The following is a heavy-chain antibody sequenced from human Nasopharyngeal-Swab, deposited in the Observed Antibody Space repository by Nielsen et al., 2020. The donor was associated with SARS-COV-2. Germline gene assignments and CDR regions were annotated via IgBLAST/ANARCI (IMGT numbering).Heavy chain of an antibody. J-gene: IGHJ6*03. V-gene: IGHV1-24*01. CDR1: GSTLLDLS. CDR3: VTYPQRGSYLLGGYDYSYYMDV. CDR2: FDPEDGET. D-gene: IGHD2-8*02. Sequence: ASVKVSCKLSGSTLLDLSIHWVRQAPGKGLEWMGGFDPEDGETVYSQRVQGRLTFTEDTSTDTAFMDLSGLRSEDTAVYYCVTYPQRGSYLLGGYDYSYYMDVWGKGTTVTVSS.